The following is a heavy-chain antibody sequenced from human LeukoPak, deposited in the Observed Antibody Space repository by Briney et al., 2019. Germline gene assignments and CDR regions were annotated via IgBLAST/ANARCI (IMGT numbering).Heavy chain of an antibody. J-gene: IGHJ4*02. CDR3: VGRSCSGSSCYAFDY. CDR1: GFTFSSYA. Sequence: GGSLILSCAASGFTFSSYAMHWARQAPGKGLEWVSGISGRGTNKDYADSVKGRFTISRDNSKNTVYLQVNSLRAEDTAVYYCVGRSCSGSSCYAFDYWGQGTLVTVSS. CDR2: ISGRGTNK. V-gene: IGHV3-23*01. D-gene: IGHD2-2*01.